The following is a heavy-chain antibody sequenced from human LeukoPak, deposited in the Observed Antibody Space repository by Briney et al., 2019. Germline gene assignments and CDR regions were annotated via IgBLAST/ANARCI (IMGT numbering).Heavy chain of an antibody. Sequence: SVKVSCKASGGTFSSYAISWVRQAPGQGLEWMGGITPIFGTANYAQKFQGRVTITADESTSTAYMELSSLRSEDTAVYYCAAGGDYGDYYYYYMDVWGKGTTVTISS. V-gene: IGHV1-69*13. J-gene: IGHJ6*03. CDR3: AAGGDYGDYYYYYMDV. D-gene: IGHD4-17*01. CDR2: ITPIFGTA. CDR1: GGTFSSYA.